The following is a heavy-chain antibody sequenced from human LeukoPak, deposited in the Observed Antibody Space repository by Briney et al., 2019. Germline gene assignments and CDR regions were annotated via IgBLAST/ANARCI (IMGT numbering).Heavy chain of an antibody. V-gene: IGHV3-23*01. CDR1: GFTFSSYA. CDR2: ISGSGGST. D-gene: IGHD2-2*01. J-gene: IGHJ3*02. CDR3: AKDTVIVLVPAAKAFDI. Sequence: GGSLRLSCAASGFTFSSYAMSWVRQAPGKGLEWVSAISGSGGSTYYADSVKGRFTISRDNSKNTLYLQMNSLRAEDTAVYYCAKDTVIVLVPAAKAFDIWGQGTLVTVSS.